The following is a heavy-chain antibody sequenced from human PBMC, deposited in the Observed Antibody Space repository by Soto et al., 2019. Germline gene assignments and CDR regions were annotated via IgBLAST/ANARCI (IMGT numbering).Heavy chain of an antibody. CDR3: ARGRYGDY. Sequence: QVHLVQSGAEVENPGASVKVSCKGSGYDFTTYGITWVRQAPGQGLEWMAWISAHNGNTNYAPNLQGRVTVTRDPSTSTAYIELRSLRSDETAVYYCARGRYGDYWGQGALVTVSS. CDR2: ISAHNGNT. D-gene: IGHD1-1*01. CDR1: GYDFTTYG. J-gene: IGHJ4*02. V-gene: IGHV1-18*01.